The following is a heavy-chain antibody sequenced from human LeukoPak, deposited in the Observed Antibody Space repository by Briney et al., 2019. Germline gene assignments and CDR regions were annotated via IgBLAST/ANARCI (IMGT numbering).Heavy chain of an antibody. Sequence: GASVKVSCKASGGTFSSYAISWVRQAPGQGLEWMGRIIPILGIANYAQKFRGRVTITADKSTSTAYMELSSLRSEDTAVYYCARDAVAAAGGYYYYYGMDVWGQGTTVTVSS. D-gene: IGHD6-13*01. V-gene: IGHV1-69*04. CDR2: IIPILGIA. CDR3: ARDAVAAAGGYYYYYGMDV. J-gene: IGHJ6*02. CDR1: GGTFSSYA.